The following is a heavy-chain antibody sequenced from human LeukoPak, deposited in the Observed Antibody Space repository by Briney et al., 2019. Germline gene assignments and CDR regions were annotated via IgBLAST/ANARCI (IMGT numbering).Heavy chain of an antibody. CDR3: ASATGDCSGGSCYGDAFDI. J-gene: IGHJ3*02. CDR1: GFTFSSYS. CDR2: ISSSSGYI. Sequence: GGSLRLSCEASGFTFSSYSMNWVRQAPGKGLEWVSSISSSSGYIYYADSVKGRFTISRDNAKNSLYLQMNSLRAEDTAVYYCASATGDCSGGSCYGDAFDIWGQGTMVTVSS. V-gene: IGHV3-21*01. D-gene: IGHD2-15*01.